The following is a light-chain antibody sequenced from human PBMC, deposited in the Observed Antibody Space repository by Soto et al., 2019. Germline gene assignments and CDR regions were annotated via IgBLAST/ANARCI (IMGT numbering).Light chain of an antibody. CDR2: DVS. CDR3: CSCAASYPYV. Sequence: QSALTQPRSVSGSPGQSVTISCTGTSSDVGGYNYVSWYQQHPGKAPKLMIYDVSKRPSGVPDRFSGSKSGNTASLTISGLQAEDEADYDCCSCAASYPYVFGTGTKVTVL. V-gene: IGLV2-11*01. J-gene: IGLJ1*01. CDR1: SSDVGGYNY.